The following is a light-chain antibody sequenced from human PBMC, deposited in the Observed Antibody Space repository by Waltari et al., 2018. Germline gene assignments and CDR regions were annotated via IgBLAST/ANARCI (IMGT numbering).Light chain of an antibody. CDR3: QAWDNSAAV. CDR2: HDN. J-gene: IGLJ3*02. V-gene: IGLV3-1*01. CDR1: NLGDKY. Sequence: SYELTQPPSLSVSPGQTATIACPGANLGDKYACWYQKKSGQPPVLVIFHDNKRPSGIPERFSGSNSGNTATLTISGIQAMDEADYFCQAWDNSAAVFGGGTRLTVL.